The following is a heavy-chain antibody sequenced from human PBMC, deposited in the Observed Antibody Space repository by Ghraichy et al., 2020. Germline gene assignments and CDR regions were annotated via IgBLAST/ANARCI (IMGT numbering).Heavy chain of an antibody. Sequence: SETLSLTCTVSGGSISSSSYYWGWIRQPPGKGLEWIGSIYYSGSTYYNPSLKSRVTISVDTSKNQFSLKLSSVTAADTAVYYCARDPVLGSENYYGMDVWGQGTTVTVSS. D-gene: IGHD3-10*01. CDR3: ARDPVLGSENYYGMDV. V-gene: IGHV4-39*07. CDR1: GGSISSSSYY. CDR2: IYYSGST. J-gene: IGHJ6*02.